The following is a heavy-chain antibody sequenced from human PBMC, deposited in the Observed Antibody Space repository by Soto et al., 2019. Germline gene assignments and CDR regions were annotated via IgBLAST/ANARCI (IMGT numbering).Heavy chain of an antibody. J-gene: IGHJ6*02. CDR2: IIDSGAST. CDR3: AKGRSYYYYYGVDV. CDR1: GFTFSSCA. Sequence: EVQLLESGGGLVQPGGSLRLSCAASGFTFSSCAMGWVRKAPGKGLKRVSDIIDSGASTYYADSVKGRFTISRDNSKSTLYLQMNSLRAEDTALYYCAKGRSYYYYYGVDVWGQGTTVTVSS. V-gene: IGHV3-23*01.